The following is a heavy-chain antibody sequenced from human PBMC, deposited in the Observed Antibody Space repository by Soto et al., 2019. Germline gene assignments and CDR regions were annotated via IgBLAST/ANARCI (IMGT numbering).Heavy chain of an antibody. CDR2: ISYDGSNK. V-gene: IGHV3-30-3*01. Sequence: GGSLRLSCAASGFTFSSYAMHWARQAPGKGLEWVAVISYDGSNKYYADSVKGRFTISRDNSKNTLYLQMNSLRAEDTAVYYCASGTAMVMLWGQGTLVTVSS. D-gene: IGHD5-18*01. CDR3: ASGTAMVML. J-gene: IGHJ4*02. CDR1: GFTFSSYA.